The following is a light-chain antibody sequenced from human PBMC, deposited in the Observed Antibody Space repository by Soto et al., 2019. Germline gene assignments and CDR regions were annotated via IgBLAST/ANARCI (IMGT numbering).Light chain of an antibody. CDR1: QSLAYSDGNTY. V-gene: IGKV2-30*01. Sequence: DVVRTRSPLSPPVTLGQPASISCRSSQSLAYSDGNTYLNWFQQRPGQSPRRLIYKVSNRDSGVPERFSGSGSGTNFTLKISRVEAEDVGVYYCMQGTHWPPWTFGQGTKVDIK. J-gene: IGKJ1*01. CDR3: MQGTHWPPWT. CDR2: KVS.